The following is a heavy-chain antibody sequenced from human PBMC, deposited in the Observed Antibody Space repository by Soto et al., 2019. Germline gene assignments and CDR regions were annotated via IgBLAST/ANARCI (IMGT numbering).Heavy chain of an antibody. V-gene: IGHV1-18*01. CDR2: ISAYNGNT. D-gene: IGHD6-13*01. Sequence: GASVKVSCKASGYTFTSYGISWVRQAPEQGLEWMGWISAYNGNTNYAQKLQGRVTMTTDTSTSTAYMELRSLRSDDTAVYYCARDRDAPGTRDFDYWGQGTLVTVSS. CDR3: ARDRDAPGTRDFDY. CDR1: GYTFTSYG. J-gene: IGHJ4*02.